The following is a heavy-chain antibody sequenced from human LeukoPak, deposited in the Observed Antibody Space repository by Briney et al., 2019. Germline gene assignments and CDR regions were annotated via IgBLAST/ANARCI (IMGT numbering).Heavy chain of an antibody. CDR1: GGTFSSYA. CDR3: ARDAPGSWLVVAALYYYYMDV. V-gene: IGHV1-69*05. Sequence: GASVKVSCKASGGTFSSYAISWVRQAPGQGLEWMGGIIPIFGTANYAQKLQGRVTMTTDTSTSTAYMELRSLRSDDTAVYYCARDAPGSWLVVAALYYYYMDVWGKGTTVTVSS. CDR2: IIPIFGTA. D-gene: IGHD2-15*01. J-gene: IGHJ6*03.